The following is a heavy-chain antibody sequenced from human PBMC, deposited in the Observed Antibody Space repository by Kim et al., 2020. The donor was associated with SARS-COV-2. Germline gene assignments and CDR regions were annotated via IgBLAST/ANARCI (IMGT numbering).Heavy chain of an antibody. V-gene: IGHV3-9*01. Sequence: GGSLRLSCAASGFTFDDYAMHWVRQAPGKGLEWVSGISWNSGSIGYADSVKGRFTISRDNAKNSLYLQMNSLRAEDTALYYCAKDDSSGYRHWYYFDYLG. CDR2: ISWNSGSI. CDR3: AKDDSSGYRHWYYFDY. D-gene: IGHD3-22*01. CDR1: GFTFDDYA. J-gene: IGHJ4*01.